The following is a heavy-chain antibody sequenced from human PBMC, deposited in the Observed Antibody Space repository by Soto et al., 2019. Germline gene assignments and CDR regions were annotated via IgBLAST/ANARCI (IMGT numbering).Heavy chain of an antibody. D-gene: IGHD2-15*01. J-gene: IGHJ5*02. CDR1: DGYIINYC. Sequence: SETLCLTWTVADGYIINYCLSWIRQQTGKGLEWIGYIYYTGSTNYNPSLKSRVTISVDTSKNQFSLKLSSVTAADTAVYYCARASGCSGDSCAFDPWGQGTLVTAPQ. CDR3: ARASGCSGDSCAFDP. CDR2: IYYTGST. V-gene: IGHV4-59*01.